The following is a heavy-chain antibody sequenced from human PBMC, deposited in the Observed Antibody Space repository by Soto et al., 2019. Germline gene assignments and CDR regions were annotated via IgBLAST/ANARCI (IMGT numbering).Heavy chain of an antibody. Sequence: GSLRLSCAASGFTFSSYAMSWVRQAPGKGLEWVSAISRSGGSTYYADSVKGRFTISRDNSKNTLYLQMNSLRAEDTAVYYCANLATVTVYYYYGMDVWGQGTTVTVSS. CDR2: ISRSGGST. CDR1: GFTFSSYA. CDR3: ANLATVTVYYYYGMDV. J-gene: IGHJ6*02. V-gene: IGHV3-23*01. D-gene: IGHD4-17*01.